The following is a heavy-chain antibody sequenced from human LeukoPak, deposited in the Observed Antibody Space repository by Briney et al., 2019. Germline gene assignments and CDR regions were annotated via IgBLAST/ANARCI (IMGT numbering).Heavy chain of an antibody. CDR1: GFTFSSYW. CDR2: INSDGSST. CDR3: ARGTRLLGYFDY. D-gene: IGHD2/OR15-2a*01. Sequence: GGSLRLSCAASGFTFSSYWMHWVRQAPGKGLVWVSRINSDGSSTSYADSVKGRFTISRDNAKNTLYLQMNSLRAEDTAVYYCARGTRLLGYFDYWGQGTLVTVSS. V-gene: IGHV3-74*01. J-gene: IGHJ4*02.